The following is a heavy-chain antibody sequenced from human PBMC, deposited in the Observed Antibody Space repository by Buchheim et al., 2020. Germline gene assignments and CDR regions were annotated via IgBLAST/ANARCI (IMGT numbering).Heavy chain of an antibody. CDR3: ARAPPAKFGVVLQFDP. CDR1: GGSISSGGYS. Sequence: QLQLQESGSGLVKPSQTLSLTCAVSGGSISSGGYSWSWIRQPPGKGLEWIGYIYHCGSTYYNPSLKIRVHISVDRSKHQFSLKLSSVTAADTAVYYCARAPPAKFGVVLQFDPWGQGTL. CDR2: IYHCGST. J-gene: IGHJ5*02. D-gene: IGHD3-3*01. V-gene: IGHV4-30-2*01.